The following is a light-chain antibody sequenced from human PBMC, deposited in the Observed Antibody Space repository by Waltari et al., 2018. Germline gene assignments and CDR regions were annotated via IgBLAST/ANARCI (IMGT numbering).Light chain of an antibody. J-gene: IGLJ2*01. CDR3: QSSDSTTTYDI. CDR2: KDT. V-gene: IGLV3-25*03. CDR1: ALPKQY. Sequence: SSSLTQPPSVAVSPGQTARITCSGDALPKQYAYWYQQKSGQAPVLVIYKDTERPSGIPERFSGSSAGTTVTLTISGVQAEDEADYYCQSSDSTTTYDIFGVGTRLTVL.